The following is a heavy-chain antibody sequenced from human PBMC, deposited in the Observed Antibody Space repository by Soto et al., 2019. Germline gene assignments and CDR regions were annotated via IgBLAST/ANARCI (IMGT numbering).Heavy chain of an antibody. J-gene: IGHJ4*02. CDR3: ARGSRGSFSPFDY. CDR1: GGSFSGYD. V-gene: IGHV4-34*01. CDR2: INYSERT. D-gene: IGHD1-26*01. Sequence: SETLSLTCAVYGGSFSGYDWSWIRQPPGMGLEWLGEINYSERTNYNPSLKSRVTISADTSKNQFSLNLSSVTAADTAVYYCARGSRGSFSPFDYWGQGTQVTVSS.